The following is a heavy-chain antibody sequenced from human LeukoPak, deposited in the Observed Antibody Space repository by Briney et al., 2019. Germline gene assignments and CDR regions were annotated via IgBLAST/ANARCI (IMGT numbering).Heavy chain of an antibody. D-gene: IGHD6-13*01. J-gene: IGHJ4*02. Sequence: ASVKVSCKAFGYTFTGYYMHWVRQAPGQGPEWMGWINPNSGDTKYAQKFQGRVTLTRDTSITTAYMELTSLRSDDTAVYYCTRHVIGAPGGNDYWGQGTLVTVSS. CDR1: GYTFTGYY. V-gene: IGHV1-2*02. CDR2: INPNSGDT. CDR3: TRHVIGAPGGNDY.